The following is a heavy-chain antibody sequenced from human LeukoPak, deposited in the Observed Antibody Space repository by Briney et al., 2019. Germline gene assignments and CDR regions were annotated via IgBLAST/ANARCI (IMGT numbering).Heavy chain of an antibody. J-gene: IGHJ4*02. Sequence: GGSLRLSCAASGFTFSSYEMNWVRQAPGKGLEWVSYISSSGSTIYYADSVKGRFTISRDNSKNTLYLQMNSLGAEDTAVYYCAKDLGRIQLWLPFDYWGQGTLVTVSS. CDR3: AKDLGRIQLWLPFDY. CDR2: ISSSGSTI. D-gene: IGHD5-18*01. V-gene: IGHV3-48*03. CDR1: GFTFSSYE.